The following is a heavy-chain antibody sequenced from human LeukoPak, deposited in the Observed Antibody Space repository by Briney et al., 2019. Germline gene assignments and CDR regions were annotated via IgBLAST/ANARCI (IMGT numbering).Heavy chain of an antibody. V-gene: IGHV4-59*01. Sequence: KPSETLSLTCTVSSGSISSYYWSWIRQPPGKGLEWIGYIYYSGSTNYNPSLKSRVTISVDTSKNQFSLKLSSVTAADTAVYYCARADYGDYGVDYWGQGTLVTVSS. CDR1: SGSISSYY. CDR3: ARADYGDYGVDY. J-gene: IGHJ4*02. D-gene: IGHD4-17*01. CDR2: IYYSGST.